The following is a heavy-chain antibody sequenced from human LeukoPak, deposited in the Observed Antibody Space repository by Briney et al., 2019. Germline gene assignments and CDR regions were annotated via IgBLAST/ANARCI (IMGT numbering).Heavy chain of an antibody. CDR1: GGTFSSYA. J-gene: IGHJ5*02. CDR2: IIPILGIA. D-gene: IGHD3-10*01. V-gene: IGHV1-69*04. Sequence: GASVKVSCKASGGTFSSYAISWVRQAPGQGLEWMGRIIPILGIANYAQKFQGRVTITADKSTSTAYMELSSLRSEDTAVYYCARVLSGVRGADWFDPWGQGTLVTVSS. CDR3: ARVLSGVRGADWFDP.